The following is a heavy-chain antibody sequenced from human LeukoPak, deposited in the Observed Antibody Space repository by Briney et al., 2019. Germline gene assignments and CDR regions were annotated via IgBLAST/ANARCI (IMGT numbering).Heavy chain of an antibody. Sequence: GASVKVSCKASGGTFSSYAISWVRQAPGQGLEWMGRIIPILGIANYAQKFQGRVTITADKSTSTAYMELSSLRSEDTAVYYCATDYYDSSGSPFDIWGQGTMVTVSS. J-gene: IGHJ3*02. CDR2: IIPILGIA. D-gene: IGHD3-22*01. CDR1: GGTFSSYA. V-gene: IGHV1-69*04. CDR3: ATDYYDSSGSPFDI.